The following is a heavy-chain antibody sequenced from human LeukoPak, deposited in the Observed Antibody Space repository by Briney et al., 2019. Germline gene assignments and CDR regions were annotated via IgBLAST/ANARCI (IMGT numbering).Heavy chain of an antibody. J-gene: IGHJ4*02. CDR2: ISYDGSNK. V-gene: IGHV3-30*04. Sequence: GGSLRLSCAASGFTFSSYAMHWVRQAPGKGLEWVAVISYDGSNKYYADSVKGRFTISRDNSKNTLYLQMNSLRAEDTAVYYCARDYGSGSYYTPDYWGQGTLVTVSS. D-gene: IGHD3-10*01. CDR1: GFTFSSYA. CDR3: ARDYGSGSYYTPDY.